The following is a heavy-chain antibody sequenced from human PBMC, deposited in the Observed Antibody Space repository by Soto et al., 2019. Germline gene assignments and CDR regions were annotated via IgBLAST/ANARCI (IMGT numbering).Heavy chain of an antibody. CDR2: IYYSGST. V-gene: IGHV4-39*01. CDR3: ARGPYGSGSGEDFEL. Sequence: LSETLSLPSTVSGGSLSTRSYYWGRIRQPPGKGLEWIGSIYYSGSTYYNPSLKSRVTISVDTSKNQFSLKLSSVTAADTAVYYCARGPYGSGSGEDFELWGRGTLVTVS. CDR1: GGSLSTRSYY. D-gene: IGHD3-10*01. J-gene: IGHJ2*01.